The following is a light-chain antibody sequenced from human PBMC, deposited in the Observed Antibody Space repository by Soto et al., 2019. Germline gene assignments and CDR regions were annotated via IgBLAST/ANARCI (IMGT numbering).Light chain of an antibody. CDR3: QQYGSSPLT. V-gene: IGKV3-20*01. CDR2: GAS. Sequence: EIVLTQSPGTLSLSPGEKATLSCRASQTINSAYLAWYQQKPGHTPRLLIYGASRRTAGIPDRFSGSGSGTDFSLTISRLEPEDFAVYYCQQYGSSPLTFGGGTKVDIK. CDR1: QTINSAY. J-gene: IGKJ4*01.